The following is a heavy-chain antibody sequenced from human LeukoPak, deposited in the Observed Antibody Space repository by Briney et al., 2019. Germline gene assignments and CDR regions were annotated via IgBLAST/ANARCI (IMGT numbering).Heavy chain of an antibody. Sequence: GRSLRLSCAASGFTFDDYAMHWVRQAPGKGLEWVSGISWNSGSIGYAGSVKGRFTISRDNAKNSLYLQMNSLRAEDTALYYCAKDTLRGITIFGVVTYAGYDYWGQGTLVTVSS. J-gene: IGHJ4*02. V-gene: IGHV3-9*01. CDR1: GFTFDDYA. CDR2: ISWNSGSI. CDR3: AKDTLRGITIFGVVTYAGYDY. D-gene: IGHD3-3*01.